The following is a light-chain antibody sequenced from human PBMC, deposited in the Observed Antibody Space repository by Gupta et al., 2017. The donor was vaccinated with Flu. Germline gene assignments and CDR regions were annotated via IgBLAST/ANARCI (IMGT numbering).Light chain of an antibody. J-gene: IGKJ3*01. CDR3: QQSGTNPFT. V-gene: IGKV1-9*01. Sequence: EEIVPVCKRASGVNNSCLAWYQQKPGKAPQLVMYAASSCQSGFPERFSGSASGTDFTLTISRLQPGDFGIYFCQQSGTNPFTFGHGTRVDIK. CDR2: AAS. CDR1: GVNNSC.